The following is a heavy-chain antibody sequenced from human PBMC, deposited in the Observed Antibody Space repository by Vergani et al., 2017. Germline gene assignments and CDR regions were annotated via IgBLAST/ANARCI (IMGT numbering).Heavy chain of an antibody. V-gene: IGHV5-51*01. D-gene: IGHD5-24*01. J-gene: IGHJ4*02. CDR1: GYSFTRYW. CDR3: ARQEGYNTLSFDY. Sequence: EVQLVQSGAEVKKSGESLKIFCQGSGYSFTRYWIGWVRQMPGKGLEWMGVINPEDSDTRYSPSFQGQVTISADNSIRTAYLQWSSLKASDTAMYYCARQEGYNTLSFDYWGQGTQVTVSS. CDR2: INPEDSDT.